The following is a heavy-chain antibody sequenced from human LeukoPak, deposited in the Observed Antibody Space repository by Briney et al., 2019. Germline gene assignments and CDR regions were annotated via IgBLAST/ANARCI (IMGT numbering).Heavy chain of an antibody. Sequence: GRSLRLSCAASGFTFSSYTMYWVRQAPGKGLEWVAAISYDGSYEYYADTVKGRFTISRDNSKNTLFLQMNSLSDDDTAVYSCARITSFYYFDYWGQGTLVTVSS. J-gene: IGHJ4*02. D-gene: IGHD1-20*01. CDR1: GFTFSSYT. CDR2: ISYDGSYE. V-gene: IGHV3-30*04. CDR3: ARITSFYYFDY.